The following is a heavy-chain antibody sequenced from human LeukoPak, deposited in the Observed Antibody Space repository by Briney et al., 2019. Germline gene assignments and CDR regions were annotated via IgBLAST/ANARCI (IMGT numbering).Heavy chain of an antibody. D-gene: IGHD2-2*02. Sequence: GGSLRLSCAASGFNFIGYHMNWVRQAPGKGLEWVSFISGTSDYIYYADSVKGRFTISRDNAADSLYLQINSLRAEDTAVYYCARDGCTSISCYTPWFDTWGQGTLVTVSS. V-gene: IGHV3-21*01. CDR2: ISGTSDYI. CDR1: GFNFIGYH. CDR3: ARDGCTSISCYTPWFDT. J-gene: IGHJ5*02.